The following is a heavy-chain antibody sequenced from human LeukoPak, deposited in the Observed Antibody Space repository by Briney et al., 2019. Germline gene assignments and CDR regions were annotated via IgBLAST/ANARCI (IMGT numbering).Heavy chain of an antibody. D-gene: IGHD3-22*01. CDR3: ARVRITTHTQRGVFDI. V-gene: IGHV4-59*01. J-gene: IGHJ3*02. Sequence: SETLSLTCTVSGGSISSYYWSWIRQPPGKGLEWVWYIYYSGSTNYYASLKSRVTISVDTSKNQLSLKMSCVTAADTAVYYCARVRITTHTQRGVFDIWGQGTMVTVSS. CDR2: IYYSGST. CDR1: GGSISSYY.